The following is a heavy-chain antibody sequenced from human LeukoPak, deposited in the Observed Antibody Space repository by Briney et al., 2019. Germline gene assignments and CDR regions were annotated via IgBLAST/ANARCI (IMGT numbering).Heavy chain of an antibody. V-gene: IGHV1-2*02. CDR2: INPNSGGT. CDR1: GYTFTGYY. Sequence: ASVKVSCKASGYTFTGYYMHWVRQAPGQGLEWMGWINPNSGGTNYAQKFQGRVTMTRDTSISTAYMELSRLRSDDTAVYYCARDRRLGYSSGWYYFDYWGQGTLVTVSS. D-gene: IGHD6-19*01. J-gene: IGHJ4*02. CDR3: ARDRRLGYSSGWYYFDY.